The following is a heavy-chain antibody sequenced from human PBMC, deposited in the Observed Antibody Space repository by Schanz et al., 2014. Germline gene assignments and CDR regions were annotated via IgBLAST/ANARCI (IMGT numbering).Heavy chain of an antibody. J-gene: IGHJ4*02. CDR2: ISVYNHNT. CDR1: GYTFTTYA. Sequence: QVQLVQSGAEVKKPGASVRVSCKASGYTFTTYAMSWVRQAPGQGLEWVGWISVYNHNTEYDQKFQGRVTMTTDTATSTAYIELRILRPDYTAAYDCSRDAADFYDILTEEDYWGQGTLXTVSS. V-gene: IGHV1-18*01. D-gene: IGHD3-9*01. CDR3: SRDAADFYDILTEEDY.